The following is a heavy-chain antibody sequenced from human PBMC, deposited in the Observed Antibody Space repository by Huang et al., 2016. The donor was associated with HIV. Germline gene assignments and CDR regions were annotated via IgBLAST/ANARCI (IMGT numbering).Heavy chain of an antibody. CDR2: IYWDDDK. V-gene: IGHV2-5*02. D-gene: IGHD6-19*01. J-gene: IGHJ4*02. Sequence: QITLKESGPTLVKPTQTLTLTCSFSGFSLDTSGVAVGWVRQPPGEALEWLGLIYWDDDKRFSPSLGGRLSLTKDTSKNQVVLTMTNMDPADTVTYFCAYQWTGLDRWGQGILVTVTS. CDR3: AYQWTGLDR. CDR1: GFSLDTSGVA.